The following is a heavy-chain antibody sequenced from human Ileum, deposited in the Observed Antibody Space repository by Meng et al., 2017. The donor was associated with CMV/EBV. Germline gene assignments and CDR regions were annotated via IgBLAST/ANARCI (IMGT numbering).Heavy chain of an antibody. CDR3: ARAGAEVTRSFDL. D-gene: IGHD2-21*02. CDR2: VSNKNGET. CDR1: GFRFDIYA. J-gene: IGHJ4*02. V-gene: IGHV1-18*01. Sequence: KISGFRFDIYAITWVRQAPGQGLEWMAWVSNKNGETNYGQKFQGRVTVSRDTSTNTAYMELRSLRSDDSAVYYCARAGAEVTRSFDLWGQGTLVTVSS.